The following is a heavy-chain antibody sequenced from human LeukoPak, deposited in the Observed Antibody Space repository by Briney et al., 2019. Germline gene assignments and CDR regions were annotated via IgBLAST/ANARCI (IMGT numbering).Heavy chain of an antibody. CDR1: GYSFTNYW. V-gene: IGHV5-51*01. Sequence: GESLKISFKGSGYSFTNYWIAWVRQMPGKGLEWMGIIYPGDSDTRYSPSFQGQVTMSADKSLSTAFLQWSFLKASDTAMYYCARGYCTSNSCSNFDYWGQGTLVAVS. CDR3: ARGYCTSNSCSNFDY. D-gene: IGHD2-2*01. J-gene: IGHJ4*02. CDR2: IYPGDSDT.